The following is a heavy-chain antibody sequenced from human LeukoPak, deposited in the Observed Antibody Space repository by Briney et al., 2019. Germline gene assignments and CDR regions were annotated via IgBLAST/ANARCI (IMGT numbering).Heavy chain of an antibody. D-gene: IGHD3-22*01. Sequence: ASVKVCCKASGYTFTSYGISWVRQAPGQGVEWMGWISAYNGNTNYAQKLQGRVTMTTDTSTSTAYMELRSLRSDDMAVYYCARFPLNDFSYYYDSSGYICYWGQGTLVTVSS. CDR3: ARFPLNDFSYYYDSSGYICY. CDR1: GYTFTSYG. V-gene: IGHV1-18*03. CDR2: ISAYNGNT. J-gene: IGHJ4*02.